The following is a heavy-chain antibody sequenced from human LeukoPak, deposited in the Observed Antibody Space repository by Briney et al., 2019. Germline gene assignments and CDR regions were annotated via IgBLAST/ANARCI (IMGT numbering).Heavy chain of an antibody. V-gene: IGHV1-3*01. CDR1: GYTFTSYA. J-gene: IGHJ4*02. CDR2: INAGNGNT. Sequence: GASVKVSCKASGYTFTSYAMHWVRQAPGQRLEWMGWINAGNGNTKYSQKFQGRVTITRDTSASTAYMELSSLRSEDTAVYYRAREDSSGYTGSDYWGQGTLVTASS. D-gene: IGHD6-19*01. CDR3: AREDSSGYTGSDY.